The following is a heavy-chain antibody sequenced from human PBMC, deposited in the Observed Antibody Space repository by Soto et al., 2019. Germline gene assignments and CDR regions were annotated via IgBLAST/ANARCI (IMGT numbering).Heavy chain of an antibody. J-gene: IGHJ4*02. CDR3: ARSPHIAAAGGFDY. Sequence: PSETLSLTCPVSGASISRGAYYWSWLRQPPGKGLEWIGHIYYSRSTYYNPSLKTRVTITVDTAKNQCSLKLSAVTAADSAADCCARSPHIAAAGGFDYWGQGTPVTVSS. CDR1: GASISRGAYY. CDR2: IYYSRST. D-gene: IGHD6-13*01. V-gene: IGHV4-30-4*08.